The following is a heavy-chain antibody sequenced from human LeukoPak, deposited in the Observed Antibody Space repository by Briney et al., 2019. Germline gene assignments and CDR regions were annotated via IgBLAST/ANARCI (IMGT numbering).Heavy chain of an antibody. Sequence: ASVKVSCKASGYTFTGYYMHWVRQAPGQGLEWMGGIIPIFGTANYAQKFQGRVTITADESTSTAYMELSSLRSEDTAVYYCARTRGVPTSYYFDYWGQGTLVTVSS. CDR3: ARTRGVPTSYYFDY. D-gene: IGHD2-2*01. J-gene: IGHJ4*02. CDR1: GYTFTGYY. CDR2: IIPIFGTA. V-gene: IGHV1-69*13.